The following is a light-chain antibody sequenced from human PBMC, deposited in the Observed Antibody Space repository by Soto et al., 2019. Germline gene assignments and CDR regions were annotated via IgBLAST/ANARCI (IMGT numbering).Light chain of an antibody. CDR3: LSYGKV. V-gene: IGLV2-23*01. CDR2: EGP. J-gene: IGLJ1*01. CDR1: NSGVVNYEY. Sequence: QSALSQRASGYGSTGQSITISCTGINSGVVNYEYVSWYQQFPDKAPKLIIYEGPERPSGVSDRFSGSKSDNAASLTISALQTEDEAEYFCLSYGKVFGTGTKVTVL.